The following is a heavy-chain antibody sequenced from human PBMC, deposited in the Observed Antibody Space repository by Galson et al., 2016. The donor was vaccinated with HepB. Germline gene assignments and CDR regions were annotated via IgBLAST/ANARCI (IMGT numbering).Heavy chain of an antibody. CDR2: TYYGEDN. J-gene: IGHJ4*02. V-gene: IGHV4-61*08. Sequence: SETLSLTCTVSGAPLGVSAYHWAWIRQPAGKGLEWMAHTYYGEDNRYNPSLKGRVTMSIDASTNEMPLTLWSVTAADTAVYYGGTYLVGRGGTGYWGQGTPVTVSS. CDR1: GAPLGVSAYH. D-gene: IGHD3-16*01. CDR3: GTYLVGRGGTGY.